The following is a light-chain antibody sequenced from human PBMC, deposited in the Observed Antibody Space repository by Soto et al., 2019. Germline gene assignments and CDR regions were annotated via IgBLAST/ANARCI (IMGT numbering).Light chain of an antibody. CDR1: SSDVGGYNY. V-gene: IGLV2-14*01. J-gene: IGLJ1*01. Sequence: QSALTQPASVSGSPGQSITISCTGTSSDVGGYNYVSWYQQHPGKAPKFMIYDVSNRPSGVSNRFSGSQSGKTASLTISGLQAEDGADYYCCSYTTSNPRQIGFGTGTKVTVL. CDR2: DVS. CDR3: CSYTTSNPRQIG.